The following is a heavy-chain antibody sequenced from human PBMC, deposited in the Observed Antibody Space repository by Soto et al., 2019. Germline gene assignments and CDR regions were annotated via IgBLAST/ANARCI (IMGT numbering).Heavy chain of an antibody. J-gene: IGHJ5*02. CDR1: GGSISSGGYY. Sequence: PSETLSLTCTVSGGSISSGGYYWSWIRQHPGKGLEWIGYIYYSGNTYYNPSLKSRVTISVDTSKNQFSLKLSSVTAADTAVYYCARDWIGLGELPTGPWGQGTLVTVSS. CDR3: ARDWIGLGELPTGP. D-gene: IGHD3-10*01. V-gene: IGHV4-31*03. CDR2: IYYSGNT.